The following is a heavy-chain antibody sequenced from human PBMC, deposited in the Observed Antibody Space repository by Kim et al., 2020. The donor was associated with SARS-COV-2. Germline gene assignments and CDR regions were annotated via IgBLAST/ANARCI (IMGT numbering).Heavy chain of an antibody. J-gene: IGHJ3*02. Sequence: GGSLRLSCAASGFTFSSYAMHWVRQAPGQGLEYVSAISYNGANTYYANSVKDRFIISRDNSKNTLYLQMGSLRAEDMAVYYCARFSPQAFDIWGQGTMVT. CDR3: ARFSPQAFDI. CDR1: GFTFSSYA. CDR2: ISYNGANT. V-gene: IGHV3-64*01.